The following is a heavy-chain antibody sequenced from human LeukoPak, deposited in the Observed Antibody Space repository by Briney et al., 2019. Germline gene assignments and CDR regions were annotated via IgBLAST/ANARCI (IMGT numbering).Heavy chain of an antibody. CDR3: AKVTGSGSYLADAFDM. J-gene: IGHJ3*02. CDR2: ISGSGDST. D-gene: IGHD3-10*01. V-gene: IGHV3-23*01. Sequence: GGSLRLSCAASGLTFRNYGMNWVRQPTGKGLEWVSAISGSGDSTYHADSVRGRFTVSRDNSKNTLYLQMKSLRAEDTAVYYCAKVTGSGSYLADAFDMWGHGTVVTVSS. CDR1: GLTFRNYG.